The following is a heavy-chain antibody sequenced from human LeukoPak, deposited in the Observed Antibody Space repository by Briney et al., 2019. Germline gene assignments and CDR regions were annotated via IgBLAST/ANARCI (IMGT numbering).Heavy chain of an antibody. V-gene: IGHV4-59*01. D-gene: IGHD1-26*01. Sequence: SETLSLTCTVSGGSMSSYCWSWIRQPPGKRLEWLGYIYYSGSTNYNPSLKSRLTLSVDTSKNQFSLKLSSVTATDTAIYYCARGGGAANLARFDFWGQGILVTVSS. CDR2: IYYSGST. CDR3: ARGGGAANLARFDF. CDR1: GGSMSSYC. J-gene: IGHJ4*02.